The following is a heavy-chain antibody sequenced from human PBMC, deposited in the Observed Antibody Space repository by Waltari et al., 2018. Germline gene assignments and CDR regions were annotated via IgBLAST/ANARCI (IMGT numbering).Heavy chain of an antibody. CDR3: MVQGVMEIDY. D-gene: IGHD3-10*01. J-gene: IGHJ4*02. CDR2: INPNRGGT. Sequence: QVQLVQSGAEVKKPGASVKVSCKASGYTFTGYYMHWVRQAPGQGLEWMGRINPNRGGTNYAQKFQGRVTMTRDTSISTAYMELSRLRSDDTAVYYCMVQGVMEIDYWGQGTLVTVSS. V-gene: IGHV1-2*06. CDR1: GYTFTGYY.